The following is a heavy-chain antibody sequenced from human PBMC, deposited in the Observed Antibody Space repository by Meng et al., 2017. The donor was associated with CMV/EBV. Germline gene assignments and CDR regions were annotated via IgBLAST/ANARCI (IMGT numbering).Heavy chain of an antibody. V-gene: IGHV3-13*01. J-gene: IGHJ4*02. CDR3: ARARSPTHFDY. Sequence: GESLKISCTASGFTFSTYDFHWVRQPTGKGLEWVSSIGTVGDTYSIGSVKGRFIISREDAKNSVYLQMDGLRDGDTGLYYCARARSPTHFDYWGQGALVTVSS. CDR1: GFTFSTYD. CDR2: IGTVGDT.